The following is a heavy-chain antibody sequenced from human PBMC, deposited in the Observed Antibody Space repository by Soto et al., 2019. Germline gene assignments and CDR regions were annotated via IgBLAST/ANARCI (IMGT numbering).Heavy chain of an antibody. CDR3: ARGSPLGGNSYWFDP. CDR1: GYTFTSYD. V-gene: IGHV1-8*01. Sequence: QVQLVQSGAEVKKPGASVKVSCKASGYTFTSYDINWVRQATGQGLEWMGWMNPNSGNTGYAQKFQGRVTMXXNXSKXTAYMELSSLRSEDTAVYYCARGSPLGGNSYWFDPWGQGTLVTVSS. J-gene: IGHJ5*02. CDR2: MNPNSGNT. D-gene: IGHD2-21*02.